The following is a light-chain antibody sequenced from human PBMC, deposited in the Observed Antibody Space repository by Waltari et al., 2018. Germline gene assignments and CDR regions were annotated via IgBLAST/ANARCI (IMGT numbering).Light chain of an antibody. J-gene: IGLJ2*01. CDR1: SSNIGSNY. Sequence: QSVLTQPPSASGTPGQRVTISCSGSSSNIGSNYVYWYQQLPGTAPKLLIYRNNQRPSGVPARFSGSKSGTSASLAISGLRSEDEADYYCAAWDDSLSVVFGGGTKLTVL. V-gene: IGLV1-47*01. CDR3: AAWDDSLSVV. CDR2: RNN.